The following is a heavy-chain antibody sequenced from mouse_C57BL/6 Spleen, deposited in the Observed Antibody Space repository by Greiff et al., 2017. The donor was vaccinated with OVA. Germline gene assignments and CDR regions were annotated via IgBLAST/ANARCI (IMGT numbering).Heavy chain of an antibody. V-gene: IGHV1-82*01. J-gene: IGHJ3*01. Sequence: VHLVESGPELVKPGASVKISCKASGYAFSSSWMNWVKQRPGKGLEWIGRIYPGDGDTNYNGKFKGKATLTADKSSSTAYMQLSSLTSEDSAVYFCANYYGSIFAYWGQGTLVTVSA. CDR3: ANYYGSIFAY. CDR1: GYAFSSSW. CDR2: IYPGDGDT. D-gene: IGHD1-1*01.